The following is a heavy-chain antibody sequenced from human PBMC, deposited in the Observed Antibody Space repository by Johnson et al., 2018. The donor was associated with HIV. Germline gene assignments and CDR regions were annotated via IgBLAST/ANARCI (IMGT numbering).Heavy chain of an antibody. CDR3: ARASYNRSSWTWDVFDI. CDR2: ISYDGSDK. CDR1: AFTFSSYA. V-gene: IGHV3-30*14. D-gene: IGHD6-13*01. Sequence: QVQLVESGGGVVQPGGSLRLSCAASAFTFSSYAMHWVRQAPGKGLEWVAVISYDGSDKYYADSVKGRFTISRDSSKNTLYLQMNSLRAGDTAMYYCARASYNRSSWTWDVFDIWGQGTMVTVSS. J-gene: IGHJ3*02.